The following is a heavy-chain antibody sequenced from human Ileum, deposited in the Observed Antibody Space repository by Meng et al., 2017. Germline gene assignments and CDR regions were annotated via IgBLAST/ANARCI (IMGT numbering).Heavy chain of an antibody. CDR3: ARLRMGSGYDKCSGY. V-gene: IGHV5-51*01. D-gene: IGHD5-12*01. J-gene: IGHJ4*02. CDR2: IYPSDSGT. CDR1: GYSFTDYW. Sequence: GESLKISCQGSGYSFTDYWIGWVRQMPAKGLEWMGIIYPSDSGTKYSPSFQGQVTISADKSINTVYLQWSSLKASDTAIYYCARLRMGSGYDKCSGYWGQGNLVTVSS.